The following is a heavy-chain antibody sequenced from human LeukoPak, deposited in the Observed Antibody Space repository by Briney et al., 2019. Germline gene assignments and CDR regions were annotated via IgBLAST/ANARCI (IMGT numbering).Heavy chain of an antibody. J-gene: IGHJ4*02. CDR2: IYYSGST. CDR3: GRTPCSSTSCNNFDY. Sequence: PSETLSLTCTVSGGSISSSSYYWGWIRQPPGKGLEWIGSIYYSGSTYYNPSLKSRVTISVDTSKNQFSLKLSSVTAADTAVYYCGRTPCSSTSCNNFDYWGQGTLVTVSS. D-gene: IGHD2-2*02. V-gene: IGHV4-39*01. CDR1: GGSISSSSYY.